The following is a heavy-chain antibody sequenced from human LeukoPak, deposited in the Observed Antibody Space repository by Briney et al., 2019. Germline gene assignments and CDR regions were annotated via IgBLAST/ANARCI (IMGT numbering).Heavy chain of an antibody. D-gene: IGHD3-22*01. CDR1: GASISGSGYY. CDR3: ARGILRDYYDSSGFYHRGGVGY. Sequence: SETLSLTCAVSGASISGSGYYLGWIRQPPGKGLEWIGNIYYTGSTYYNASLQSRVTISIDMSKNQFSLRLSSVTAADTAVYFCARGILRDYYDSSGFYHRGGVGYWGQGTLVTVPS. CDR2: IYYTGST. V-gene: IGHV4-39*07. J-gene: IGHJ4*02.